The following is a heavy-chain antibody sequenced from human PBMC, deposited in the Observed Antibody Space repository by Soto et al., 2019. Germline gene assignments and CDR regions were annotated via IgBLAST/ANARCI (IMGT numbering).Heavy chain of an antibody. CDR2: TSKSDYT. J-gene: IGHJ4*02. V-gene: IGHV3-21*01. CDR3: AREDSIIIPAVSEF. Sequence: WGSLRFSCTVCGFAFNSYGITWLRQAPGKGLEWVSSTSKSDYTYYSDSVKGRFTISRDNAKSSVSLQMNTLRVDDTAVYYCAREDSIIIPAVSEFWGQGTLVTGS. CDR1: GFAFNSYG. D-gene: IGHD3-22*01.